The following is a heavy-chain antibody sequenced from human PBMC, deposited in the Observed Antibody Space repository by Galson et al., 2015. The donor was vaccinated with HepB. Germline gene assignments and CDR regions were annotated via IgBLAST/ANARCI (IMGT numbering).Heavy chain of an antibody. Sequence: SCKASGGTFSSYGISWVRQAPGQGLEWMGGIIPVFGIPNNAQKFQGRVTITADESTTTAYMELSSLRSEDTAVYYCARYYYDRSGYQSGYYYYGMDLWGQGTTVTVSS. CDR3: ARYYYDRSGYQSGYYYYGMDL. D-gene: IGHD3-22*01. CDR1: GGTFSSYG. J-gene: IGHJ6*02. CDR2: IIPVFGIP. V-gene: IGHV1-69*01.